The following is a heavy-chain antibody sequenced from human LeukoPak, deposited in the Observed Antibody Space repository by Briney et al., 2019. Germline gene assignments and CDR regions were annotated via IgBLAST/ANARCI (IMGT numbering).Heavy chain of an antibody. J-gene: IGHJ4*02. CDR2: INWNGGST. Sequence: GGSLRLSCAASGFTFYDYGMSWVRQAPGKGLEWVSGINWNGGSTGYADSVKGRFTISRDNAKNSLYLQMNSLRAEDTAVYYCAKPVPNWSDEATFDYWGQGTLVTVSS. CDR3: AKPVPNWSDEATFDY. V-gene: IGHV3-20*04. CDR1: GFTFYDYG. D-gene: IGHD1-1*01.